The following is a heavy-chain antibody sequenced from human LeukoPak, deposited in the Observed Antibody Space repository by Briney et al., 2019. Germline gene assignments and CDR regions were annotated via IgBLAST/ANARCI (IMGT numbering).Heavy chain of an antibody. J-gene: IGHJ4*02. CDR1: GFTFSSYA. V-gene: IGHV3-23*01. CDR3: ARDFDWLSFFFDF. D-gene: IGHD3-9*01. CDR2: ISGSGGST. Sequence: GGSLRLSCAASGFTFSSYAMSWVRQAPGKGLEWVSAISGSGGSTYYADSVKGRFTISRDNSKNTLYLQMNSLRAEDTAVYYCARDFDWLSFFFDFWGQGTLVTVSS.